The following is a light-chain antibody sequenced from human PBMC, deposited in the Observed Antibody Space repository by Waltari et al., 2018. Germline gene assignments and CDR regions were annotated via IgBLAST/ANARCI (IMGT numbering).Light chain of an antibody. CDR3: HQYYNTPYS. Sequence: DIVMTQSPDFLAVSLGERATINCKSSRTVLYDSNNKNYLAWYQQKPGQPPNLLIYWASTRKSGVPDRFSGSGSGTDFTLTISTLQAEDVAVYYCHQYYNTPYSYGQGTKLEIK. J-gene: IGKJ2*03. CDR1: RTVLYDSNNKNY. CDR2: WAS. V-gene: IGKV4-1*01.